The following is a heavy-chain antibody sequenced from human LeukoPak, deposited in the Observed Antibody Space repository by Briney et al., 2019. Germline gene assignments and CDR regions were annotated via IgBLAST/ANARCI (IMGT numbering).Heavy chain of an antibody. CDR2: IYSGGST. Sequence: GGSLRLSCAASGFTVSRNYMSWVRQAPGKGLVWVSVIYSGGSTYYADSVKGRFTISRDNSKNTVYLQMNSLRAEDTAVYYCGSSSSWSYIDYWGQGTLVTVSS. CDR1: GFTVSRNY. D-gene: IGHD6-13*01. J-gene: IGHJ4*02. CDR3: GSSSSWSYIDY. V-gene: IGHV3-53*01.